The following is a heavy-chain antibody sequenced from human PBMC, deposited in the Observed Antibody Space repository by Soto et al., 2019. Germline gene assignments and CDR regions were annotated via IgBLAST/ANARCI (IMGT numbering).Heavy chain of an antibody. V-gene: IGHV5-51*01. Sequence: GESLKISCKGSGYSFTSYWIGWVRQMPGKGLEWMGIIYPGDSDTRYSPSFQGQVTISADKSISTAYLQWSSLKASDTAMYYCARHSKVLLWFGELLDGMDVWGQGTTVTVSS. D-gene: IGHD3-10*01. CDR3: ARHSKVLLWFGELLDGMDV. CDR1: GYSFTSYW. J-gene: IGHJ6*02. CDR2: IYPGDSDT.